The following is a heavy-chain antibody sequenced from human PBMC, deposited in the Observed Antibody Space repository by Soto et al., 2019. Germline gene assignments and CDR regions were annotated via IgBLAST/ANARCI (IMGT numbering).Heavy chain of an antibody. V-gene: IGHV1-18*01. J-gene: IGHJ5*02. CDR3: ARVGDIVVVGPWFDP. D-gene: IGHD2-2*01. CDR2: IDGHNGNT. CDR1: GYIFTSYG. Sequence: ASVKVSCKASGYIFTSYGISGVRQAPGQGLEWMGWIDGHNGNTKYAQKVQERVTLTTGTSTSTAYMELRGLRSDDTAMHYCARVGDIVVVGPWFDPWGQGTLVTVSS.